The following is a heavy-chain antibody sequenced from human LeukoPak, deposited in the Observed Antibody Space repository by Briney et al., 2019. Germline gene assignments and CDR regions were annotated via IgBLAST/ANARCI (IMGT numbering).Heavy chain of an antibody. D-gene: IGHD3-10*01. CDR3: ARGELLSPVGYYYMDV. CDR1: GFTFSSYS. CDR2: ISSSSGYI. V-gene: IGHV3-21*01. Sequence: GGSLRLSCAASGFTFSSYSMNWVRQAPGKGLEWVSSISSSSGYIYYADSVKGRFTISRDNAKNSLYLQMNSLRAEDTAVYYCARGELLSPVGYYYMDVWGKGTTVTVSS. J-gene: IGHJ6*03.